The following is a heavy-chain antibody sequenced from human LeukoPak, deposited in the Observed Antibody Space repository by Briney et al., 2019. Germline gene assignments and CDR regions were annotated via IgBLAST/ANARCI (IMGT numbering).Heavy chain of an antibody. CDR3: VRDGYSYGGVDYYYYGMDV. V-gene: IGHV3-74*03. Sequence: PGGSLRLSCAASGFTFSSYWMHWVRQAPGKGLVWVSRINSGGSSTTYADSVRGRFTISRDNAKNTLYLQMNCLRAEDTAMYYCVRDGYSYGGVDYYYYGMDVWGLGTTVTVSS. D-gene: IGHD5-18*01. CDR1: GFTFSSYW. J-gene: IGHJ6*02. CDR2: INSGGSST.